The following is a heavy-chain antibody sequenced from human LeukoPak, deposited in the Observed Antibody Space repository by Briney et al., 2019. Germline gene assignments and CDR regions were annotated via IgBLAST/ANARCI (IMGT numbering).Heavy chain of an antibody. CDR3: ARGWTRLIAARHPKPFDY. J-gene: IGHJ4*02. CDR1: GGSISNYSYY. V-gene: IGHV4-39*07. D-gene: IGHD6-6*01. CDR2: IYYSGRS. Sequence: SETLSLTCTVSGGSISNYSYYWGWIRQPPGKGLEWIGIIYYSGRSYNNPSHQSRVTLSVDTSKNQFSLKLSSVTAADTAVYYCARGWTRLIAARHPKPFDYWGQGTLVTVSS.